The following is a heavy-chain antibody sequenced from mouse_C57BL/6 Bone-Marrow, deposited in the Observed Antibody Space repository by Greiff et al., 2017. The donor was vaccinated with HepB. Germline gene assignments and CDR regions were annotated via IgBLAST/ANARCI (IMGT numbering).Heavy chain of an antibody. J-gene: IGHJ4*01. D-gene: IGHD2-13*01. CDR3: AREGGLLYYYAMDY. V-gene: IGHV1-64*01. CDR1: GYTFTSYW. CDR2: IHPNSGST. Sequence: QVQLQQPGAELVKPGASVKLSCKASGYTFTSYWMHWVKKRPGQGLEWIGMIHPNSGSTNYNEKFKSKATLTVDKSSSTAYMQLSSLTSEDSAVYYCAREGGLLYYYAMDYWGQGTSVTVSS.